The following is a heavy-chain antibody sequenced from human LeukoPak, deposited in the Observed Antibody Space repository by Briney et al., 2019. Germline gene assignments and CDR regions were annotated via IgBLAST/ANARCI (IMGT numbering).Heavy chain of an antibody. J-gene: IGHJ1*01. CDR1: GFTFSSYS. CDR2: ISSSSKYI. Sequence: GGSLRLSCAASGFTFSSYSMNWVRQAPGKGLEWVSSISSSSKYIYYADSVKGRFTISRDNAKHSLYLQMNSLRAEDTAVYYCARRDGYSSSNPYFQHWGQGTLVTVSS. V-gene: IGHV3-21*01. CDR3: ARRDGYSSSNPYFQH. D-gene: IGHD6-13*01.